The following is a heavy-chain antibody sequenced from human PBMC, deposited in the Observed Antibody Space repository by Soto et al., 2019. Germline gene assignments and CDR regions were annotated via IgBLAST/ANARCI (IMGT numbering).Heavy chain of an antibody. V-gene: IGHV3-30-3*01. D-gene: IGHD4-17*01. CDR3: AGVFYGGNSVNNY. Sequence: VQLVESGGGVVQPGRSLRLSCAGSGFTFSNFAMSWVRQAPGKGLEWVAASSYDGSNNFYADSVKGRFIISRDNSKNTLDLQLNTLRAEDTAVYYCAGVFYGGNSVNNYWGQGTPVTVSS. CDR2: SSYDGSNN. J-gene: IGHJ4*02. CDR1: GFTFSNFA.